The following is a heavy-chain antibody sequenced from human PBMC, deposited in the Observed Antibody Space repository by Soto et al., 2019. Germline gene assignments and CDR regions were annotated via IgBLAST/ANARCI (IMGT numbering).Heavy chain of an antibody. V-gene: IGHV1-2*04. CDR1: GYTFTGYY. J-gene: IGHJ6*02. D-gene: IGHD3-10*01. Sequence: ASVKVSCKASGYTFTGYYMHWVRQAPGQGLEWMGWINPNSGGTNYAQKFQGWVTMTRDTSISTAYMELSRLRSDDTAVYYCARDGNFIGSGSNYYYYGMDVWGQGTTVTVSS. CDR3: ARDGNFIGSGSNYYYYGMDV. CDR2: INPNSGGT.